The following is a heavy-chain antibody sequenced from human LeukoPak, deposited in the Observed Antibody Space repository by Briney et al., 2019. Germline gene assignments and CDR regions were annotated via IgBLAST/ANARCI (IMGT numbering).Heavy chain of an antibody. CDR1: GDSINSLDL. CDR2: MYLSGTT. CDR3: ARDLRSSGWYSPFDY. D-gene: IGHD6-19*01. J-gene: IGHJ4*02. V-gene: IGHV4-4*02. Sequence: SDTLSLTCTVSGDSINSLDLWSWVRQPPGKGLEWIGEMYLSGTTHSNPSVKSRVTISVDKSKNQFSLKLSSVTAADTAVYYCARDLRSSGWYSPFDYWGQGTLVTVSS.